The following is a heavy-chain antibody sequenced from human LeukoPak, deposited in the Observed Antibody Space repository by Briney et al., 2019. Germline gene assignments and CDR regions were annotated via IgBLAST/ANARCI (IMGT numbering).Heavy chain of an antibody. V-gene: IGHV4-4*09. CDR1: GGSISSYY. J-gene: IGHJ4*02. CDR3: ARAIAMKVAVPVDY. D-gene: IGHD2-15*01. CDR2: IYTSGST. Sequence: SETLSLTCTVSGGSISSYYWSWIRQPPGKGLEWIGYIYTSGSTNYNPSLKSRVTISVDTSKNQFSLKLSSVTAADTAVYYCARAIAMKVAVPVDYWGQGTLVTVSS.